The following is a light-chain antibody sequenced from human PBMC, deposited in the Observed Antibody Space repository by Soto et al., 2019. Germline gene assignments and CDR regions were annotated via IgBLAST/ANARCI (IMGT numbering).Light chain of an antibody. V-gene: IGLV1-47*01. J-gene: IGLJ2*01. CDR1: SSNIGSNY. CDR2: RTN. CDR3: AAWDDSLGAVV. Sequence: QSVLTQPPSASGTPGQRVTISCSGSSSNIGSNYVYWYQQLPGTAPKVLIYRTNQRPSGVPDRFSGSKSGTSASLAISGLRSEDEADYYCAAWDDSLGAVVFGGGTKLTVL.